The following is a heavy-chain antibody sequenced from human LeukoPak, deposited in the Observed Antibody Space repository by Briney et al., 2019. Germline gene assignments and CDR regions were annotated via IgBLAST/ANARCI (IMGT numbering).Heavy chain of an antibody. CDR3: ARGSCGGDCYLARGWYFDL. Sequence: PGGSLRLSCAASGFTFRSYNFHWVRQAPGKGLEWVSVIYSGGSTYYADSVKGRFTISRDNSKNTLYLQMNSLRAEDTAVYYCARGSCGGDCYLARGWYFDLWGRGTLVTVSS. J-gene: IGHJ2*01. V-gene: IGHV3-53*01. D-gene: IGHD2-21*02. CDR1: GFTFRSYN. CDR2: IYSGGST.